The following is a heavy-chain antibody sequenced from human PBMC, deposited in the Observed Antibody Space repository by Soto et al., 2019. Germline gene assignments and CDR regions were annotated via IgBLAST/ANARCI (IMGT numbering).Heavy chain of an antibody. V-gene: IGHV3-66*01. D-gene: IGHD2-15*01. Sequence: GSLRLSCAASGFTVSSKYMTWVRQAPGKGMEWVSLIQSGGTTYYADSVKGRFTISRDTSENTLHLQMDSLRVEDTAVYYCARDDVLCDGGRCYGIPLDVWGKGTTLTVSS. CDR2: IQSGGTT. CDR1: GFTVSSKY. J-gene: IGHJ6*04. CDR3: ARDDVLCDGGRCYGIPLDV.